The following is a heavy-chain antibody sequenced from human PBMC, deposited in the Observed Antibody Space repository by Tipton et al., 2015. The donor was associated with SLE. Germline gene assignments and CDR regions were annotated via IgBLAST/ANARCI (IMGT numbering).Heavy chain of an antibody. CDR3: ARCGGGFDY. D-gene: IGHD2-21*01. CDR1: GGSISGSY. CDR2: IYYSGST. J-gene: IGHJ4*02. Sequence: TLSLTCSVSGGSISGSYWSWIRQPPRKGLEWIGYIYYSGSTNYNPSLMSRVTISVDTSKNQFTLKLNSVTTADTAVYYCARCGGGFDYWGQGTLVTVSS. V-gene: IGHV4-59*01.